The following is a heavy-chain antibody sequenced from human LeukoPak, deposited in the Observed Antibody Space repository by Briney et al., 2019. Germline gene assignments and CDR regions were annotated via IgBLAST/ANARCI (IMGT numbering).Heavy chain of an antibody. D-gene: IGHD3-22*01. V-gene: IGHV4-59*01. CDR3: ARDMDYYDSSAYDV. J-gene: IGHJ4*02. Sequence: SETLSLTCSVSGGSISNYYWSWIRQPPGKRLEWVGYIYYSGSTNYNPSLKSRVTISVDTSKNQFFLKLSSVTAADTAVYYCARDMDYYDSSAYDVWGLGTLVTVSS. CDR1: GGSISNYY. CDR2: IYYSGST.